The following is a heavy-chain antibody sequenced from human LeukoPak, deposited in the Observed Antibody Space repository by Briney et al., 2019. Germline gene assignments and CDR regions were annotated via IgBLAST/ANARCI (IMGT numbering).Heavy chain of an antibody. CDR3: ARLGQHLVFDY. CDR1: GGSISSSSYY. D-gene: IGHD6-13*01. V-gene: IGHV4-39*01. CDR2: IYYSGST. J-gene: IGHJ4*02. Sequence: SETLSLTCTVSGGSISSSSYYWGWIRQPPGKGLEWIGSIYYSGSTYYNPSLKSRVTISVDTSKNQFSLKLSSVTAADTAVYYCARLGQHLVFDYWGQGTLVTVSS.